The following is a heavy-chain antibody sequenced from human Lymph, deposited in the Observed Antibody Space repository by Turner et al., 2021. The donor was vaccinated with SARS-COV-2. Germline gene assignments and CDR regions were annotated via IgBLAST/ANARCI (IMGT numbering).Heavy chain of an antibody. D-gene: IGHD1-26*01. CDR1: GFTFSYYW. CDR3: ARMGSSSWYFDY. CDR2: IKQDGSEK. V-gene: IGHV3-7*01. Sequence: EVQLVESGGGLVHPGGPLGLSCAASGFTFSYYWMSWGRQDPGKDREWVANIKQDGSEKYYVDSVKGRFTISRDNAKNSLFLQMNSLRAEDTAVYYCARMGSSSWYFDYWGQGTLVTVSS. J-gene: IGHJ4*02.